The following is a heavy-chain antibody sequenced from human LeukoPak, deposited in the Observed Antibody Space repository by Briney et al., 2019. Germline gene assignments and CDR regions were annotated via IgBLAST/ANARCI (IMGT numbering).Heavy chain of an antibody. J-gene: IGHJ5*02. CDR3: ARGHCTSGSCSRWFDP. D-gene: IGHD2-15*01. V-gene: IGHV4-38-2*02. CDR1: GYSISSGYY. Sequence: PSETLSLTCTVSGYSISSGYYWGWIRQPPGKGLEWIGRIYNSGSTNYNPSLKSRVTISVDTSKNQFSLKLSSVTAADTAVYYCARGHCTSGSCSRWFDPWGQGTLVTVSS. CDR2: IYNSGST.